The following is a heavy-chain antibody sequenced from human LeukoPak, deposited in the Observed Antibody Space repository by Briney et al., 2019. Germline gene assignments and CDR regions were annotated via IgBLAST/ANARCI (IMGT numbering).Heavy chain of an antibody. V-gene: IGHV3-11*04. J-gene: IGHJ4*02. Sequence: GGSLRLSCAASGFSFSEYQMRWIRQAPGKGLEGISYISKSGDDIYYADSVKGRFTISRDNAKNSLYLQMNSLRAEDTAVYYCARVPDYARKYYFDYWGQGTLVTVSS. CDR2: ISKSGDDI. D-gene: IGHD4-17*01. CDR3: ARVPDYARKYYFDY. CDR1: GFSFSEYQ.